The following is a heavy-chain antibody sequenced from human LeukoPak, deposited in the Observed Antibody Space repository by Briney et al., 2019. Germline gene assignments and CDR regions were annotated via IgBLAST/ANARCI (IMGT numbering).Heavy chain of an antibody. J-gene: IGHJ4*02. V-gene: IGHV1-18*01. CDR1: GYTFTSYG. CDR2: INTYNGNI. Sequence: ASVKVSCKASGYTFTSYGISWVRQAPGQGLEWMGWINTYNGNINYAQKLQGRVTMTTDTSTNTAYMELRSLRSDDTAVYHCAASQYYDFWSGSEDWGQGTLVTVSS. CDR3: AASQYYDFWSGSED. D-gene: IGHD3-3*01.